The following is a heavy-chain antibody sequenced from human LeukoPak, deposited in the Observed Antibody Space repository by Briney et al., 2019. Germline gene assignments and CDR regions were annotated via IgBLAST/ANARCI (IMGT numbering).Heavy chain of an antibody. CDR2: ISGSGGST. CDR3: AKSGSSYYFDY. CDR1: GGSISSYY. V-gene: IGHV3-23*01. D-gene: IGHD1-26*01. J-gene: IGHJ4*02. Sequence: ETLSLTCTVSGGSISSYYWSWVRQAPGKGPEWVSAISGSGGSTYHADSVKGRFTISRDNSKNTLYLQMNSLRAEDTAVYYCAKSGSSYYFDYWGQGTLVTVSS.